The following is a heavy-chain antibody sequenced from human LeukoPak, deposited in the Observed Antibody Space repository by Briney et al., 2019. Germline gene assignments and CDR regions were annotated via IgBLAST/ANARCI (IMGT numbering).Heavy chain of an antibody. CDR1: GGSVTTYY. CDR3: ARTPDCCTSTACYADYYYGMDV. V-gene: IGHV4-59*08. CDR2: VYYSGST. D-gene: IGHD2-2*01. J-gene: IGHJ6*02. Sequence: SETLSLTCIVYGGSVTTYYWTWIRQPPGKGLEWIGYVYYSGSTNYNPSPKSRVTISVDIPKNRVSLRLSSVTAADTAVYYCARTPDCCTSTACYADYYYGMDVWGPGATVTVSS.